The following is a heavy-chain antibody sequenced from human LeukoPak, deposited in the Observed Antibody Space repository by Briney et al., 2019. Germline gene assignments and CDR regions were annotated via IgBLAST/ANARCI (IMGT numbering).Heavy chain of an antibody. V-gene: IGHV1-2*02. CDR2: INPNSGDT. CDR3: ARAGGYSGYDSWDNWFDP. Sequence: ASVKVSCKTSGYTFSDYYIHWIRQAPGQGLEWVGWINPNSGDTDYAQKFQGRVTVTRDTSISTAYMELGRLRSDDTAVYYCARAGGYSGYDSWDNWFDPWGQGTLVTVSS. CDR1: GYTFSDYY. J-gene: IGHJ5*02. D-gene: IGHD5-12*01.